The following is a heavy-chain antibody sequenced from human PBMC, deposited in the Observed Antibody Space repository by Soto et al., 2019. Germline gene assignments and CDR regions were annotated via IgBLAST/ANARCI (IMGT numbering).Heavy chain of an antibody. CDR1: GGSISSGGYY. Sequence: PSETLSLTCTVSGGSISSGGYYWSWIRQHPGKGLEWIGYIYYSGSTYYNPSLKSRVTISVDTSKNQFSLKLSSVTAADTAVYYCASSPGYGDYGKNNWFYPWGQGTLVTVSS. J-gene: IGHJ5*01. CDR3: ASSPGYGDYGKNNWFYP. V-gene: IGHV4-31*03. D-gene: IGHD4-17*01. CDR2: IYYSGST.